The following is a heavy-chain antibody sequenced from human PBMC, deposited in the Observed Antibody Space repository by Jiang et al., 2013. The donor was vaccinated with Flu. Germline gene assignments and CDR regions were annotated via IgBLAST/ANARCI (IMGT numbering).Heavy chain of an antibody. CDR1: GFTFSTYE. D-gene: IGHD3-3*01. CDR3: ARDLRITIPP. V-gene: IGHV3-48*03. Sequence: VQLLESGGGLVQPGGSLRLSCAASGFTFSTYEMNWVRQAPGKGLEWLSYISSSGGTTYYAGSVKGRFTISRDNAKNSLYLQMNSLRAEDTAVYYCARDLRITIPPWGQGNPGHRLL. CDR2: ISSSGGTT. J-gene: IGHJ5*02.